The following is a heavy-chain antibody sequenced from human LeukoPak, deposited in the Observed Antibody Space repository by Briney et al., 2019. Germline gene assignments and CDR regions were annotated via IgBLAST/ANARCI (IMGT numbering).Heavy chain of an antibody. CDR1: GFTFSNFG. V-gene: IGHV3-30*02. CDR3: AKDQGSMFGYFNF. D-gene: IGHD3-10*02. J-gene: IGHJ4*02. Sequence: HGGSLRLSCAASGFTFSNFGMHWVRQAPGKGLEWVAYIQYNGTTKYYVDSVKGRFTISRDNPKNTLSLQMSSLRAEDTGVYYCAKDQGSMFGYFNFWGQGTLVTVSS. CDR2: IQYNGTTK.